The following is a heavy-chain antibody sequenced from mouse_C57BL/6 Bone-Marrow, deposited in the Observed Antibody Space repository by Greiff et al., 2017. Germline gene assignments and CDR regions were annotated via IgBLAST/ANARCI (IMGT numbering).Heavy chain of an antibody. CDR1: GFTFSSYA. CDR2: ISSGGDYI. Sequence: EVMLVESGEGLVKPGGSLKLSCAASGFTFSSYAMSWVRQTSEKRLEWVAYISSGGDYIYYADTVKGRFTISRDNARNTLYLQMSSLKSEDTAMYYCTRAFYWYFDVWGTGTTVTVSS. V-gene: IGHV5-9-1*02. J-gene: IGHJ1*03. CDR3: TRAFYWYFDV.